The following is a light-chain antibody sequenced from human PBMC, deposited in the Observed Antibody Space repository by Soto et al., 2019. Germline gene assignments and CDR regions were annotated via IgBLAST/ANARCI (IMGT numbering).Light chain of an antibody. Sequence: QSVLTQPPSVSECPRQSVRFSCSGISANIGNNAVNWYQQLPGKAPKLLIYYDDLLPSGVSDRFSGSKSGTSASLAISGLQSEDEADYYCATWDDSLNGPVFGGGTQLTVL. CDR3: ATWDDSLNGPV. CDR2: YDD. J-gene: IGLJ2*01. CDR1: SANIGNNA. V-gene: IGLV1-36*01.